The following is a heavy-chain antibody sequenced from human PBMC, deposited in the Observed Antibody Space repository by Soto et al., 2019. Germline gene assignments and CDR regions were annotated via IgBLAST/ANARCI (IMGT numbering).Heavy chain of an antibody. V-gene: IGHV3-7*01. Sequence: GGSLRLSCAASGFTFSSYWMSWVRQAPGKGLEWVANIKQDGSEKYYVDSVKGRFTISRDNAKNSLYLQMNSLRAEDTAVYYCARCTTGFNSYYYYYMDVWGKGTTVTVSS. D-gene: IGHD1-1*01. CDR3: ARCTTGFNSYYYYYMDV. CDR2: IKQDGSEK. J-gene: IGHJ6*03. CDR1: GFTFSSYW.